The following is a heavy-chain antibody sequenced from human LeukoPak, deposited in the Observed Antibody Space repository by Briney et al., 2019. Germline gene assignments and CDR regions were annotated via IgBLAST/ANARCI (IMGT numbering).Heavy chain of an antibody. J-gene: IGHJ4*02. D-gene: IGHD3-10*01. V-gene: IGHV3-48*01. CDR2: ISSSSSTI. CDR1: GFTFSSYS. Sequence: SGGSLRLSCAASGFTFSSYSMNWVRQAPGKGLEWVSYISSSSSTIYYADSVKGRFTISRDNAKNSLYLQMNSLRAEDTAVYYCARANVLLWFGELFYDYWGQGTLVTVSS. CDR3: ARANVLLWFGELFYDY.